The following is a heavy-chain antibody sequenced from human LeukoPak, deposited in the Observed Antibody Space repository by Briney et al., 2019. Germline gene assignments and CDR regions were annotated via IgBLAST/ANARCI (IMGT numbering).Heavy chain of an antibody. J-gene: IGHJ4*02. CDR1: GYTFNAYN. Sequence: ASVKVSCKASGYTFNAYNMHWVRQAPGQGLEWMGWINPKSGGANYAQKFQGRVTMTEDTSTDTAYMELSSLRSEDTAVYYCATSFMTTGRHFDYWGQGTLVTVSS. CDR2: INPKSGGA. D-gene: IGHD4-17*01. V-gene: IGHV1-2*02. CDR3: ATSFMTTGRHFDY.